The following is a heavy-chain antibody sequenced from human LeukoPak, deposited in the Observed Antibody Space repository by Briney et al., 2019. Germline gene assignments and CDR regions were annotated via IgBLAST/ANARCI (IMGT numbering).Heavy chain of an antibody. CDR2: TSGSGDRS. D-gene: IGHD3-10*01. J-gene: IGHJ4*02. V-gene: IGHV3-23*01. CDR1: GFTFSSYA. Sequence: GGSLRLSCAASGFTFSSYAMNWVRHAPGKGLEWVAGTSGSGDRSYYADSVKDRFTISRDNSEKTLYLQMNSLRAGDTAVYYCAKGPLRGVHYGGLDYWGQGTLVTVSS. CDR3: AKGPLRGVHYGGLDY.